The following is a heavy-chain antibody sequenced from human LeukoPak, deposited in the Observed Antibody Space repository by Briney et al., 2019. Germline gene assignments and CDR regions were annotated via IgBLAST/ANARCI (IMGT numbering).Heavy chain of an antibody. CDR2: INPNSGGT. D-gene: IGHD6-19*01. CDR3: AMYSSGRYYFDY. CDR1: GYTFTGYY. J-gene: IGHJ4*02. V-gene: IGHV1-2*06. Sequence: ASVKVSCKASGYTFTGYYMHWVRQAPGQGLEWMGRINPNSGGTSYAQKFQGRVTMTRDTSISTAYMELSRLRSDDTAVYYCAMYSSGRYYFDYCGQGNLVTVSS.